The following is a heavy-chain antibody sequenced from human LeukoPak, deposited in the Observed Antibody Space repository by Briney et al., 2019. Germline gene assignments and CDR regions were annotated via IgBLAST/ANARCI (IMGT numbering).Heavy chain of an antibody. V-gene: IGHV3-23*01. D-gene: IGHD6-13*01. CDR2: ISGSGGRT. CDR3: ARDGEQQPNDY. J-gene: IGHJ4*02. Sequence: GGSLRLSCAASGFTFSSYAMSWVRQAPGKGLEWVSAISGSGGRTYYADSVKGRFTISRDNSKNTLYLQMNSLRAEDTAVYYCARDGEQQPNDYWGQGTLVTVSS. CDR1: GFTFSSYA.